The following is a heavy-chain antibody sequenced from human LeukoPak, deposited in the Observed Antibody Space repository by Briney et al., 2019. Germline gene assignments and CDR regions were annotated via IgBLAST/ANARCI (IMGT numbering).Heavy chain of an antibody. Sequence: GGSLRLSCAASGFTFSSYAMSWVRQAPGKGLEWVSAISGSGGSTYYADSVRGRFTISRDNSKNTLYLQMNSLRAEDTAVYYCAKPQFGVGRSSFDYWGQGTLVTVSS. CDR2: ISGSGGST. J-gene: IGHJ4*02. D-gene: IGHD3-10*01. CDR1: GFTFSSYA. V-gene: IGHV3-23*01. CDR3: AKPQFGVGRSSFDY.